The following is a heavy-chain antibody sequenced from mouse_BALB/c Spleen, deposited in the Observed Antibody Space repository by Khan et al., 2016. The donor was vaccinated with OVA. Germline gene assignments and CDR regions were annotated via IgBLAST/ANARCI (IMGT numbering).Heavy chain of an antibody. D-gene: IGHD1-1*01. CDR3: ARRSSFYYAMDY. V-gene: IGHV14-3*02. CDR2: IDPANGNT. Sequence: VQLQQSGAELVKPGASVKLSCTASGFNIKDTYMHWVKQRPEQSLEWIGRIDPANGNTKYDPKFQGKATITADTSSNTAYLQLSSLTSEDTAVYYCARRSSFYYAMDYWGQGTSVTVSS. CDR1: GFNIKDTY. J-gene: IGHJ4*01.